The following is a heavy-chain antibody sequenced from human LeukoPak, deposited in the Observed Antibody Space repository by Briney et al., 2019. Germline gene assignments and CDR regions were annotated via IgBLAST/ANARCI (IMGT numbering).Heavy chain of an antibody. CDR2: INWSGGST. V-gene: IGHV3-20*04. CDR3: ARLAYSNYVAIYYYMDV. D-gene: IGHD4-11*01. J-gene: IGHJ6*03. CDR1: GFAFDEHG. Sequence: RPGGSLRLSCTASGFAFDEHGMSWVRQVPGKGLEWVSGINWSGGSTGYADPLRGRFTISRDNAKNSLYLQMNSLRAEDTALYYCARLAYSNYVAIYYYMDVWGKGTTVTVSS.